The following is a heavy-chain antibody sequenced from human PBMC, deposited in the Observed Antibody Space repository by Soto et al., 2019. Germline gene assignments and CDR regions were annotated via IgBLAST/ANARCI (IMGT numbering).Heavy chain of an antibody. V-gene: IGHV1-2*02. CDR3: ARASTYGESDY. J-gene: IGHJ4*02. Sequence: ASVKVSRKASGYTFTNYFLHWVRQAPGQGLEWMGWIDPNSGDTNYSQKLQGRVTMTRDTYISTAYMELTRLRSDDTAVYLCARASTYGESDYWGQGTLVTVS. CDR2: IDPNSGDT. CDR1: GYTFTNYF. D-gene: IGHD3-10*01.